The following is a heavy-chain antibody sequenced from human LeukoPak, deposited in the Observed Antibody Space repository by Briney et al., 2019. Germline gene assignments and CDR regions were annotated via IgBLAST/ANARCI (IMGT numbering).Heavy chain of an antibody. J-gene: IGHJ4*02. CDR3: ATGGAFGVVIY. V-gene: IGHV3-74*01. CDR1: GFTFSSYW. CDR2: INSDGSST. Sequence: GGSLRLSCAASGFTFSSYWMHWVRHAPGKGLVWVSRINSDGSSTSYADSVKGRFTISRDYAKNTLYLQMNSLRAEDTAVYYCATGGAFGVVIYWGQGTLVTVSS. D-gene: IGHD3-3*01.